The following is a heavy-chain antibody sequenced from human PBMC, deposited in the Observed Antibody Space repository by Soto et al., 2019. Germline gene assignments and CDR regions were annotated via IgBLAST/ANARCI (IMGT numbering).Heavy chain of an antibody. J-gene: IGHJ6*02. CDR2: ISYDGSNK. D-gene: IGHD6-6*01. V-gene: IGHV3-30-3*01. CDR1: GFTFSSYA. Sequence: QVQLVESGGGVVQPGRSLRLSCAASGFTFSSYAMHWVRQAPGKGLEWVAVISYDGSNKYYADSVKGRFTISRDNSKNTLYLQMNSLRAEDTAVYYCARDALSIGARQYDSEYYYYYGMDVWGQGTTVTVSS. CDR3: ARDALSIGARQYDSEYYYYYGMDV.